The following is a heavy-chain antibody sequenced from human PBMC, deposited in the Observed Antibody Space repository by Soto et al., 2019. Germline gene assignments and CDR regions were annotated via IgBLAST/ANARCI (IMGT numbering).Heavy chain of an antibody. J-gene: IGHJ4*02. CDR3: ARVDGTY. CDR2: INAGNGNT. D-gene: IGHD1-26*01. V-gene: IGHV1-3*05. Sequence: QVQLVQSGAEDKKPGASVKVSCKASGYTFSSYAIPWVRQAPGQGLEWMGWINAGNGNTKYSQKFQGRVTITRDTSASTAYMELNSLRSEDTAVYYCARVDGTYWGQGTLVTVSS. CDR1: GYTFSSYA.